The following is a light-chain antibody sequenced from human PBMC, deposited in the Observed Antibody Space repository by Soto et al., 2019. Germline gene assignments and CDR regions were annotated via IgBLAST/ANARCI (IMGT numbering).Light chain of an antibody. V-gene: IGKV1-5*03. Sequence: DIELTQSPSTLSASVGERVTFTCRASQSIGTWLAWYQQKPGKAPNLLIYKASTLESGVPSRFGGSGSGTDFTLSINSLQPEDFATYYCQQAYSFPITFGQGTRLEIK. J-gene: IGKJ5*01. CDR3: QQAYSFPIT. CDR1: QSIGTW. CDR2: KAS.